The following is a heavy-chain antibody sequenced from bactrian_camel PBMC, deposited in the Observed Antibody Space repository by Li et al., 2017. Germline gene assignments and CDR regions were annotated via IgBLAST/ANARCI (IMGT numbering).Heavy chain of an antibody. CDR1: GYTYNRNC. CDR3: VAFRPRTHCPRISDFSRASERHATT. Sequence: HVQLVESGGDSVQAGGSLRLSCAASGYTYNRNCMAWFRQAPGKEREGVARIYTGSGNTYYADSVKGRFTISQDNTRLTLTLQMDNLKPEDTAKYYCVAFRPRTHCPRISDFSRASERHATTWGQGTQVTVS. D-gene: IGHD7*01. V-gene: IGHV3S1*01. J-gene: IGHJ6*01. CDR2: IYTGSGNT.